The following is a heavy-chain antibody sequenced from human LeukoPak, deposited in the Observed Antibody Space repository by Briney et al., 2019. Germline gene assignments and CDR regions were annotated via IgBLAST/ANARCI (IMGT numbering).Heavy chain of an antibody. CDR1: GGSISSSSYY. J-gene: IGHJ4*02. V-gene: IGHV4-39*01. CDR3: ARFLIYYDSSGSMYYFDD. CDR2: IYYSGST. Sequence: SETLSLTCTVSGGSISSSSYYWGWIRQPPGKGLEWIGGIYYSGSTYYNPSLKSRVTISVDTSKNQFSLKLSSVTAADTAVYYCARFLIYYDSSGSMYYFDDWGQGTLVTVSS. D-gene: IGHD3-22*01.